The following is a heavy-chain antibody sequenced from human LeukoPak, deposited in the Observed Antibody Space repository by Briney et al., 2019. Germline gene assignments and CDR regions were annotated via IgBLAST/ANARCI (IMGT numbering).Heavy chain of an antibody. D-gene: IGHD3-10*01. CDR2: ISAYNGNT. J-gene: IGHJ4*02. CDR1: GYTFTSYG. V-gene: IGHV1-18*01. CDR3: ARWAFEEYYYGSGSYQEDY. Sequence: GASVKVSCKASGYTFTSYGISWVRQAPGQGLEWMGWISAYNGNTNYAQKLQGRVTMTTDTSTSTAYMELSSLRSEDTAVYYCARWAFEEYYYGSGSYQEDYWGQGTLVTVSS.